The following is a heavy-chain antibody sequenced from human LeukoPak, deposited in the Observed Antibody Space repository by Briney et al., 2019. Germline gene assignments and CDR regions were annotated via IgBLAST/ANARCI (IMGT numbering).Heavy chain of an antibody. J-gene: IGHJ3*02. CDR1: DGSISSSSYY. D-gene: IGHD2-2*01. Sequence: PSETLSLTCTVSDGSISSSSYYWGWIRQPRGKGLEWIGRIYCSGSTYYKPSLKSRVTISVDTSKNQFSLKLSSVTAADTAVYCCARYCSSTSCYAGPYDAFDIWGQGTMVTVSS. CDR3: ARYCSSTSCYAGPYDAFDI. CDR2: IYCSGST. V-gene: IGHV4-39*01.